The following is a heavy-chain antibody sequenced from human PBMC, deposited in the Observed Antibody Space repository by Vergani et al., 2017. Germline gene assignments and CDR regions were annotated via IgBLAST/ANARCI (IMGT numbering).Heavy chain of an antibody. V-gene: IGHV3-30-3*02. CDR3: AKSCNDILTGYYHFDY. J-gene: IGHJ4*02. CDR1: GFTFSSYA. D-gene: IGHD3-9*01. Sequence: QVQLVESGGGVVQPGRSLRLSCAASGFTFSSYAMHWVRQAPGKGLEWVAVISYDGSNKYYADSVKGRFTISRDNSKNTLYLQMNSLRAEDTAVYYCAKSCNDILTGYYHFDYWGQGTLVTVSS. CDR2: ISYDGSNK.